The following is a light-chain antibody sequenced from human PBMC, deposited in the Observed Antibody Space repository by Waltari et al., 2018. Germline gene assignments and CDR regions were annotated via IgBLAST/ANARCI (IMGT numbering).Light chain of an antibody. CDR2: DSS. CDR3: QQRSNWPSYA. Sequence: IVLTQSPATLSLSPGERATLSCRASQSLNNYVAWYQQKPGQAPRLLIFDSSNRPPGIPARFSGSGSGTDFTLTISSLEPEDFAVYYCQQRSNWPSYAFGPGTKLEIK. V-gene: IGKV3-11*01. J-gene: IGKJ2*01. CDR1: QSLNNY.